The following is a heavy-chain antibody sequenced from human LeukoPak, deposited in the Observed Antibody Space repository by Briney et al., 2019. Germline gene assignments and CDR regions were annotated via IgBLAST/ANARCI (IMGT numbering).Heavy chain of an antibody. D-gene: IGHD1-26*01. Sequence: GGSLRLSCAASGFTFSGSAMHWVRQASGKGLEWVGRIRSKANSYATAYAASVKGRFTISRDDSKNTAYLQMNSLKTEDTAVYYCTSLRPSIVGATLAFDIWGQGTMVTVSS. J-gene: IGHJ3*02. CDR3: TSLRPSIVGATLAFDI. CDR1: GFTFSGSA. V-gene: IGHV3-73*01. CDR2: IRSKANSYAT.